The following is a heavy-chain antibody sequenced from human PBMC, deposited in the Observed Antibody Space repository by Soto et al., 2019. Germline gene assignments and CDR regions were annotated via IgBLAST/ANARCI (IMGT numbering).Heavy chain of an antibody. Sequence: SETLSLTCTVSGGSINNYYWSWIRQPPGKRLEWVGYIYYRGSTKYNPSLKSRVTISVDTSKNQFSLNLSSVTAADTAVYYCARHLFDVREPGLDSWGQGTLVTVSS. J-gene: IGHJ4*02. V-gene: IGHV4-59*08. D-gene: IGHD1-26*01. CDR2: IYYRGST. CDR1: GGSINNYY. CDR3: ARHLFDVREPGLDS.